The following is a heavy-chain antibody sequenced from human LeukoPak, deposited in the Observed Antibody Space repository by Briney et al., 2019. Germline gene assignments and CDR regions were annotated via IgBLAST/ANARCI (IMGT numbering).Heavy chain of an antibody. Sequence: GGSLRLSCAASGFTVSSDYMSWVRQAPGKGLEWVSIIYSSDNTYYADSVKGRFSISRDNSKNTLYLQMNSLSVEDTAVYYCARVFSNPTGNDYWGQGTLVTVSS. D-gene: IGHD1-1*01. J-gene: IGHJ4*02. V-gene: IGHV3-66*01. CDR2: IYSSDNT. CDR3: ARVFSNPTGNDY. CDR1: GFTVSSDY.